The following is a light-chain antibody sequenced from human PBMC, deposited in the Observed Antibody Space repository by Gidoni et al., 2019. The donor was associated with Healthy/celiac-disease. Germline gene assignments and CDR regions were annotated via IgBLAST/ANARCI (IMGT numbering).Light chain of an antibody. V-gene: IGKV3-20*01. CDR1: QSVSSSY. CDR3: QQYGSSPR. Sequence: ELVLTQSPGTLSLSPGERATLPCRASQSVSSSYLAWYQQKPGQAPRLLLYGASSRATGIPDRFSGSGSGTDFTLTISRLEPEDFAVYYCQQYGSSPRFGQGTRLEIK. CDR2: GAS. J-gene: IGKJ5*01.